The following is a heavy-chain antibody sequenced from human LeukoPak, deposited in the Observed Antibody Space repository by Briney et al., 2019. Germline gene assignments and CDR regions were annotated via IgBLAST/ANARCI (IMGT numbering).Heavy chain of an antibody. Sequence: SETLSLTCTVSGGSISNYYWSWIRQPPGKGLEWIGDINYSGSTNYNPSLKSRVTISIDTSKNQFSLKLSSVTAADTAVYYCARLDWYCYDSSGYWDDWGQGTLVTVSS. CDR1: GGSISNYY. V-gene: IGHV4-59*08. CDR2: INYSGST. CDR3: ARLDWYCYDSSGYWDD. D-gene: IGHD3-22*01. J-gene: IGHJ4*02.